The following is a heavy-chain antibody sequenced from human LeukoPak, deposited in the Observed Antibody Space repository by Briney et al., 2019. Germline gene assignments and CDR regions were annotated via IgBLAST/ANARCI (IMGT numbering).Heavy chain of an antibody. Sequence: SETLSLTCTVSGGSITSGNYYWNWIRQPAGTGLEWIGHIYTSGSTSYNPSLKNRVSISVDTSKNQFSLKLTSVTAADTAVYYCARGGNWNSYYFDYWGQGTLVTVSS. CDR1: GGSITSGNYY. CDR2: IYTSGST. D-gene: IGHD1-1*01. CDR3: ARGGNWNSYYFDY. J-gene: IGHJ4*02. V-gene: IGHV4-61*09.